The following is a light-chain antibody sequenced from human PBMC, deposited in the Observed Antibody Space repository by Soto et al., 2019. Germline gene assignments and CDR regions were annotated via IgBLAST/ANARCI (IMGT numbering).Light chain of an antibody. CDR2: NAF. Sequence: DIPMTQSPSTLSASVGDRVTITCRASQNISRWLAWYQHKPGKAPNLLIYNAFTSESGVPSRFSGSGSGTDFTLTISSLQPDDFATYYCQQYSNGPLTFGGGNNVEI. CDR1: QNISRW. J-gene: IGKJ4*01. CDR3: QQYSNGPLT. V-gene: IGKV1-5*01.